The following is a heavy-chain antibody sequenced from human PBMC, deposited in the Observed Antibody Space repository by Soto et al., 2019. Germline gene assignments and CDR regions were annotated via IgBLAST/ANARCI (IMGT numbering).Heavy chain of an antibody. CDR2: TYYSGST. V-gene: IGHV4-30-4*01. CDR3: ARAPLDDYGDYASFDC. Sequence: QVQLQESGPGLVKPSQTLSLTCTVSGGSISSGDYYWSWIRQPPGKGLEWIGYTYYSGSTSYNPSLKSRVTISVDTSKNQFSLKLSSVTAADTAVYYCARAPLDDYGDYASFDCWGQGTLVTVSS. J-gene: IGHJ4*02. D-gene: IGHD4-17*01. CDR1: GGSISSGDYY.